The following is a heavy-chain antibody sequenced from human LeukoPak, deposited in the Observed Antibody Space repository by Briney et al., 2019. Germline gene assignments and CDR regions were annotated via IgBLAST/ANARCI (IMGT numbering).Heavy chain of an antibody. CDR2: IYSSGST. D-gene: IGHD6-13*01. V-gene: IGHV4-59*01. CDR3: ARATNSSCERFFRH. CDR1: GGSISSYY. J-gene: IGHJ1*01. Sequence: SETWTLTCTVSGGSISSYYWTWIRQPPGKGLEWIGYIYSSGSTNYNPSLKSRLTISVDTSKNQFSLKLSSVTAADTAVYYCARATNSSCERFFRHWGQGILVTVSS.